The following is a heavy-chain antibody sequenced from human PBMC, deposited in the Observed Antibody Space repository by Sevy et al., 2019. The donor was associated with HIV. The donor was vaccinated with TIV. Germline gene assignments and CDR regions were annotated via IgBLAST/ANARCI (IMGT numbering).Heavy chain of an antibody. Sequence: GGSLRLSCSASGFTFSSYAMHWVRQAPGKGLEYVSAISSNGGSTYYADSVKGRFTISRDNSKNTLYLQMSSLRAEDTAGYYCVKRGGDTSSSWRYYFDYWGQGTLVTVSS. CDR1: GFTFSSYA. CDR2: ISSNGGST. J-gene: IGHJ4*02. D-gene: IGHD6-13*01. CDR3: VKRGGDTSSSWRYYFDY. V-gene: IGHV3-64D*06.